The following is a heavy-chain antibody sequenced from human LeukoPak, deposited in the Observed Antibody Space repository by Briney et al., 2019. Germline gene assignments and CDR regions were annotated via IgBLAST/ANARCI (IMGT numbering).Heavy chain of an antibody. D-gene: IGHD5-24*01. J-gene: IGHJ4*02. CDR3: ARYLKRWLHRYFDY. CDR1: GGSFSGYY. CDR2: INHSGST. Sequence: SETLSLTCAVYGGSFSGYYWSWLRQPPGKGLEWIGEINHSGSTNYNPSLKSRVTISVDTSKNQFSLKLSSVTAADTAVYYCARYLKRWLHRYFDYWGQGTLVTVSS. V-gene: IGHV4-34*01.